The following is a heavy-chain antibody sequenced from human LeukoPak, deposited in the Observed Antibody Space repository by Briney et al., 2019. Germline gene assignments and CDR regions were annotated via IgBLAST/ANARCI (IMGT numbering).Heavy chain of an antibody. CDR3: ARDSGNSIFDY. V-gene: IGHV4-30-4*01. CDR1: GDSISSGDYY. Sequence: PSETLSLTCTVSGDSISSGDYYWSWIRQPPGKGLEWIGYIYYSGSTYYNPSLKSRVTISVDTSKNQFSLKLSSVTAADTAVYYCARDSGNSIFDYWGQGTLVTVSS. D-gene: IGHD4-23*01. CDR2: IYYSGST. J-gene: IGHJ4*02.